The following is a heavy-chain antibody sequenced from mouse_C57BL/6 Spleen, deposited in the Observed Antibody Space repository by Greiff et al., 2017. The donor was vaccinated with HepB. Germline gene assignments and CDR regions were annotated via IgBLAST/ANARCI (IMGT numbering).Heavy chain of an antibody. CDR2: INPSSGYT. J-gene: IGHJ2*01. D-gene: IGHD3-2*02. CDR1: GYTFTSYW. Sequence: QVQLQQSGAELAKPGASVKLSCKASGYTFTSYWMHWVKQRPGQGLEWIGYINPSSGYTKYNQKFKDKATLTADKSSSTAYMQLSSLTYEDSAVYYCARDSSGYEYYFDYWGQGTTLTVSS. V-gene: IGHV1-7*01. CDR3: ARDSSGYEYYFDY.